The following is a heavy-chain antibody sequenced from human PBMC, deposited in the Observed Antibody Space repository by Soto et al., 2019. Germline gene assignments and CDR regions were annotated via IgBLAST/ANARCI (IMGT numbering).Heavy chain of an antibody. CDR3: AKDPRALLSFGELLGAFDI. D-gene: IGHD3-10*01. Sequence: PGGSLRLSCAASGFTFSSYSMNWVRQAPGKGLEWVSYISSSSSTYYADSVKGRFTISRDNSKNTLYLQMNSLRAEDTAVYYCAKDPRALLSFGELLGAFDIWGQGTMVTVSS. V-gene: IGHV3-48*01. CDR1: GFTFSSYS. CDR2: ISSSSST. J-gene: IGHJ3*02.